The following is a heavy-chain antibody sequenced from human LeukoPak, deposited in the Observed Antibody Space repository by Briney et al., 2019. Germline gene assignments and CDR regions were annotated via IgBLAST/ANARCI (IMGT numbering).Heavy chain of an antibody. CDR2: IKEDGSEK. CDR1: GFTFSSYW. J-gene: IGHJ4*02. V-gene: IGHV3-7*01. D-gene: IGHD3-22*01. CDR3: ARSRSGYYEDY. Sequence: GGSLRLSCAASGFTFSSYWMSWVRQAPGKGLEWVANIKEDGSEKYYVDSVKGRFTISRDNAKNSLSLQVNSLSAEDTAVYYCARSRSGYYEDYWGQGTLVTVSS.